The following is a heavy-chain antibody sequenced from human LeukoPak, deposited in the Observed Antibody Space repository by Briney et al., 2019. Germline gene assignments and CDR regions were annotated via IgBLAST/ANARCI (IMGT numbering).Heavy chain of an antibody. CDR2: IQRDGSER. CDR3: ARVERGATTDY. CDR1: GFSFSGYC. V-gene: IGHV3-7*05. Sequence: GGSLRLSCAASGFSFSGYCMNWVRQAPGKGLEWVAIIQRDGSERYYADSVTGRFTISRDNAKNSLYLQMNSLRVEDTAVYYCARVERGATTDYWGQGTLVTVSS. D-gene: IGHD1-26*01. J-gene: IGHJ4*02.